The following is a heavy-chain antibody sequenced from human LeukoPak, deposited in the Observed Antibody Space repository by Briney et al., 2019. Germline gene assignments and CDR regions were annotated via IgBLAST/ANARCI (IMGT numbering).Heavy chain of an antibody. J-gene: IGHJ3*02. CDR1: GGSISSCY. CDR3: ASLSWPGRVPFDM. CDR2: IYYSGST. V-gene: IGHV4-59*08. D-gene: IGHD3-10*01. Sequence: SETLSFTCTVSGGSISSCYWSCIRQPPGKGLEWIGYIYYSGSTNYNPSLKSRVTISVDTSKNQFSLKLSSVTAADTAVYYCASLSWPGRVPFDMWGQGTMVTVSS.